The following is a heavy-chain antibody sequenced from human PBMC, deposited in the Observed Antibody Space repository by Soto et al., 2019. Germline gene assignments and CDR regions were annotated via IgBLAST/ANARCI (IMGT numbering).Heavy chain of an antibody. CDR3: ARDPYSSSSYYYYGMDV. J-gene: IGHJ6*02. CDR1: GGSISSSNW. V-gene: IGHV4-4*02. D-gene: IGHD6-6*01. CDR2: IYHSGST. Sequence: PSETLSLTCAVSGGSISSSNWWSWVRQPPGKGLEWIGEIYHSGSTNYNPSLKSRVTISVGKSKNQFSLKLSSVTAADTAVYYCARDPYSSSSYYYYGMDVWGQGTTVTVSS.